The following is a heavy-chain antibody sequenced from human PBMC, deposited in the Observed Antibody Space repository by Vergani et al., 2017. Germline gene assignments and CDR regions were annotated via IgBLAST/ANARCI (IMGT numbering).Heavy chain of an antibody. V-gene: IGHV3-9*01. CDR1: GITFWKFG. CDR2: ISGNSGAV. Sequence: EVDLVESGGGLAQPGGSLRLSCEASGITFWKFGMHWVRQGPGKGLEWVSGISGNSGAVDYADSVRGRLTISRDNAKNSLFLEMNSLRFEDTAVYFCTKGSVYYHDSAGHGYDPFTGFDLWGQGTLVTVSS. J-gene: IGHJ3*01. CDR3: TKGSVYYHDSAGHGYDPFTGFDL. D-gene: IGHD5-12*01.